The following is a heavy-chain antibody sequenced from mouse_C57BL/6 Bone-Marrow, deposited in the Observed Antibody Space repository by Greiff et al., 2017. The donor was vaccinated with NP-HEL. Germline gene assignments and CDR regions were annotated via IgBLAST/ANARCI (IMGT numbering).Heavy chain of an antibody. CDR1: GFSLTSYG. D-gene: IGHD1-1*01. Sequence: VKLMESGSGLVQPSQSLSITCTVSGFSLTSYGVHWVRQSPGKGLEWLGVIWSGGSTDYNAAFISRLSIGKDNSKSQVFFKMNSLQADDTAIYYCARRPGSSPYYAMDYWGQGTSVTVSS. CDR3: ARRPGSSPYYAMDY. V-gene: IGHV2-2*01. CDR2: IWSGGST. J-gene: IGHJ4*01.